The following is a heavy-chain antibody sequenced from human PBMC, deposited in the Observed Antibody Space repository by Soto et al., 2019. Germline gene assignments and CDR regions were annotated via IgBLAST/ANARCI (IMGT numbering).Heavy chain of an antibody. Sequence: RGSLRLSCVASGFTVSTNYLSWVRQVPGKGLEWVSVLHGSGSTSYADSVKGRFTISRDNARNTFYLQMNSLRVEDTAVYYCARKPPAAIQGWAYGMDVWGQGTTVTVSS. D-gene: IGHD2-2*01. CDR1: GFTVSTNY. V-gene: IGHV3-53*01. J-gene: IGHJ6*02. CDR3: ARKPPAAIQGWAYGMDV. CDR2: LHGSGST.